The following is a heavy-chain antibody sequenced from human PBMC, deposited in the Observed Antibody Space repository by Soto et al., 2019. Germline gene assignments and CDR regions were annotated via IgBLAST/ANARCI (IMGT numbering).Heavy chain of an antibody. CDR2: IYYSVST. CDR1: GGSVSSGSYY. V-gene: IGHV4-61*01. CDR3: ARDSTVVTNSKYYYYYYGMDV. Sequence: QVQLQESGPGLVKPSETLSLTCTVSGGSVSSGSYYWSWIRQPPGKGLEWIGYIYYSVSTYYNPSLKSRVTISVDTSKNQFSLKLSSVTAADTAVYYCARDSTVVTNSKYYYYYYGMDVWGQGTTVTVSS. D-gene: IGHD2-15*01. J-gene: IGHJ6*02.